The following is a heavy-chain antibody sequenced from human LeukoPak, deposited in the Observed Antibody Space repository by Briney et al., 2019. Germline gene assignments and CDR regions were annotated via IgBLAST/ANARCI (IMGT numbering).Heavy chain of an antibody. CDR2: TYYRSKWYN. J-gene: IGHJ4*02. CDR1: GDSVSSNSAA. V-gene: IGHV6-1*01. Sequence: SQTLSLTCAISGDSVSSNSAAWNWIRQSPSRGLEWLGRTYYRSKWYNDYAVSVKSRITINPDTFKNQFSLQLNSVTPEDTAVYYCAREIMITFGGVIVGSNFDYWGQGTLVTVSS. CDR3: AREIMITFGGVIVGSNFDY. D-gene: IGHD3-16*02.